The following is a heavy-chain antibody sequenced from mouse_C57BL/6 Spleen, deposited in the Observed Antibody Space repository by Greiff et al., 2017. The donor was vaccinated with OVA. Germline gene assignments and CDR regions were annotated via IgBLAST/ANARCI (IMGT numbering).Heavy chain of an antibody. CDR2: IDPETGGT. J-gene: IGHJ1*03. CDR1: GFTFTDYE. Sequence: VQLQQSGAELVRPGASVTLSCKASGFTFTDYEMHWVKQTPVHGLESIGVIDPETGGTAYNEKFKGKGILTADKSTSTAYMELRSLTSEDSAVYYCTRRDGYPYWYFDVWGTGTTVTVST. CDR3: TRRDGYPYWYFDV. V-gene: IGHV1-15*01. D-gene: IGHD2-3*01.